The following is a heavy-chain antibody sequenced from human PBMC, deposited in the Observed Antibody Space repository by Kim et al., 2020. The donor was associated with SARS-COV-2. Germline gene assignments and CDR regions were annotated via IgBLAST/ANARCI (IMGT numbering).Heavy chain of an antibody. D-gene: IGHD4-4*01. Sequence: SETLSLTCTVSGGSISSYYWSWIRQPPGKGLEWIGYIYYSGSTNYNPSLKSRVTISVDTSKNQFSLKLSSVTAADTAVYYCARDSTVTTANYYYYYGMDVSGQGTTVTVSS. CDR1: GGSISSYY. J-gene: IGHJ6*02. V-gene: IGHV4-59*13. CDR2: IYYSGST. CDR3: ARDSTVTTANYYYYYGMDV.